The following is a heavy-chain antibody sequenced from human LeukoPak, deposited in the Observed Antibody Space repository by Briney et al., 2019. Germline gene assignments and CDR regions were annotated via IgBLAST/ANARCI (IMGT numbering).Heavy chain of an antibody. V-gene: IGHV4-61*02. CDR1: GDSISSSTHY. D-gene: IGHD1-26*01. Sequence: SETLSLTCTVSGDSISSSTHYWSWIRQPAGKGLEWIGRIFTSGSTNYNPSLKSRVTISIDTSKNQFSLMLSSATAADTAVYYCARGELFWGPGTLVTVSS. CDR3: ARGELF. J-gene: IGHJ4*02. CDR2: IFTSGST.